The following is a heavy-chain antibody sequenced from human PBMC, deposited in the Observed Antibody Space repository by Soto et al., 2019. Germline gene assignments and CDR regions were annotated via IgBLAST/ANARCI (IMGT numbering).Heavy chain of an antibody. CDR2: IYHGST. CDR3: ARYLRGGSLLGQAYYCGMEV. V-gene: IGHV4-30-2*01. J-gene: IGHJ6*04. D-gene: IGHD2-15*01. CDR1: GGSISSGGYS. Sequence: QLQLQESGSGLVKPSQTLSLTCAVSGGSISSGGYSWSWIRQPPGKGLEWIGYIYHGSTYSNPTLEGRVTLPVDRSENHLSVKLSSVTAADTPVYYCARYLRGGSLLGQAYYCGMEVRGKGTTVTVSS.